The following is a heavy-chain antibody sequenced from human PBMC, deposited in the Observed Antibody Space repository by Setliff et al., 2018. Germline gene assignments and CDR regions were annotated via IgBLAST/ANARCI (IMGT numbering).Heavy chain of an antibody. J-gene: IGHJ6*01. CDR3: ARERSYDGLNYYGMDV. Sequence: VKVSCKTSGYTFTNYGISWVRQAPGQGLEWMGWISADNGNTKYAQNLHGKITMTTDTSTSTAYLELRSVRFDDTAVYYCARERSYDGLNYYGMDVWGQGTTVTVSS. D-gene: IGHD1-26*01. CDR2: ISADNGNT. V-gene: IGHV1-18*01. CDR1: GYTFTNYG.